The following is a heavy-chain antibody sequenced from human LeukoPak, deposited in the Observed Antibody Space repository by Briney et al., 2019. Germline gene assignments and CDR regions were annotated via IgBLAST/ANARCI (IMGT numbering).Heavy chain of an antibody. D-gene: IGHD4-23*01. CDR3: LSGGYDY. J-gene: IGHJ4*02. V-gene: IGHV4-39*01. Sequence: SETLSLTCTVSGGSISSSSYYWGWIRQPPGKRLEWIGSIYYSGSTYYNPSLKSRVTISVDTSKNQFSLKLSSVTAADTAVYYCLSGGYDYWGQGTLVTVSS. CDR2: IYYSGST. CDR1: GGSISSSSYY.